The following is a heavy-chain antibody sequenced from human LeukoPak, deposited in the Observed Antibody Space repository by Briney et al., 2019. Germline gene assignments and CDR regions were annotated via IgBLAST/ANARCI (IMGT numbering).Heavy chain of an antibody. CDR2: TNPNSGGT. J-gene: IGHJ4*02. CDR1: GYTFTGYY. V-gene: IGHV1-2*02. Sequence: ASVKVSCKASGYTFTGYYMHWVRQAPGQGLEWMGWTNPNSGGTNYAQKFQGRVTMTRDTSISTAYMELSRLRSDDTAVYYCARARYDSSGYYGYWGQGTLVTVSS. CDR3: ARARYDSSGYYGY. D-gene: IGHD3-22*01.